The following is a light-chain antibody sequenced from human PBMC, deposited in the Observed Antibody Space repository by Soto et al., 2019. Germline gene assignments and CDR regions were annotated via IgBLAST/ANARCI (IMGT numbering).Light chain of an antibody. CDR2: KVS. CDR1: QSLLYKDGNTY. V-gene: IGKV2-30*01. CDR3: VQGTFWPYT. J-gene: IGKJ2*01. Sequence: DVVMTQSPLSLSVTLGQPASISCASTQSLLYKDGNTYLTWFQQRPGQSPRRLIYKVSTRDSGVPVRFSGSGSGTDFTLIISRVEAEDVGVYYCVQGTFWPYTFGQGTKLELK.